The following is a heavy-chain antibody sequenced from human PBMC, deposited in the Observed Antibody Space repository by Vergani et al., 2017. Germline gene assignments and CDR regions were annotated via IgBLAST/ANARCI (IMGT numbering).Heavy chain of an antibody. CDR2: FSYSGKT. CDR3: AGRRLEWELGGGPFDY. V-gene: IGHV4-39*01. D-gene: IGHD3-16*01. Sequence: QESQESGPGLVKPSETLSLTCSVSNGSISSNTPSWDWIRQPPGKGLEWIGSFSYSGKTYYNPSLKSRVTISVDTSKTQFSLRLSSMTAADTAVYYCAGRRLEWELGGGPFDYWCQGTLVTVSS. CDR1: NGSISSNTPS. J-gene: IGHJ4*02.